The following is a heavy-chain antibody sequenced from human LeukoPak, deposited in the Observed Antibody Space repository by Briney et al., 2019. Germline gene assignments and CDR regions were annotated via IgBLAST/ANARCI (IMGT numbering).Heavy chain of an antibody. V-gene: IGHV3-23*01. J-gene: IGHJ4*02. CDR1: RFAFSNYG. CDR2: ISGSGGST. Sequence: GGSLRLSCAVSRFAFSNYGMSWVRQAPGKGLEWVSAISGSGGSTYCADSVKGRFTISRDNSKNTLYLQMNSLRAEDTALYYCAKSSYYDTSGSYRGYYFDYWGQGALVTVSS. CDR3: AKSSYYDTSGSYRGYYFDY. D-gene: IGHD3-22*01.